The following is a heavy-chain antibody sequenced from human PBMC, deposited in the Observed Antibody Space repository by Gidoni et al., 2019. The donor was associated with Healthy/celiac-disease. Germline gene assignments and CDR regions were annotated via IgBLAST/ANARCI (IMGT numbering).Heavy chain of an antibody. J-gene: IGHJ6*04. CDR2: INHSGST. V-gene: IGHV4-34*01. Sequence: QVQLQQWGAGLLKPSETLSLTCDVYGGSFSGYYWSWIRQPPGKGLEWIGEINHSGSTNYNPSLKSRVTISVDTSKNQFSLKLSSVTAADTAVYYCARSPYYDFWSGYLPYYYYGMDVWGKGTTVTVSS. CDR3: ARSPYYDFWSGYLPYYYYGMDV. CDR1: GGSFSGYY. D-gene: IGHD3-3*01.